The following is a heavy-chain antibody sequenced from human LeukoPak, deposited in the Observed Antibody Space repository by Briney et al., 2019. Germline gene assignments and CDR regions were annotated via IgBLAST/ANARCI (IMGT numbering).Heavy chain of an antibody. D-gene: IGHD5-18*01. V-gene: IGHV4-59*01. CDR1: GDSISPYY. J-gene: IGHJ4*02. Sequence: SSETLSLTCTVSGDSISPYYWGWIRQPPGKGLEWIGYIYYSGDTTYNPSLKSRVTISVDTSKNQFSLKLRSVTAADTAVYYCARDKQPGDYWGQGALVTVSS. CDR2: IYYSGDT. CDR3: ARDKQPGDY.